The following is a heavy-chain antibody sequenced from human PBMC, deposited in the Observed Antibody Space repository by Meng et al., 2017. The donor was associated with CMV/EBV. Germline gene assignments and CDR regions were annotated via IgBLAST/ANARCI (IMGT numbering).Heavy chain of an antibody. CDR2: IWYDGSNK. J-gene: IGHJ6*02. CDR1: GFTFSSYG. D-gene: IGHD3-3*01. CDR3: ARARLGSGYPYYYYYGMDV. Sequence: GGSLRLSCAASGFTFSSYGMHWVRQAPGKGLEWVAVIWYDGSNKYYADSVKGRFTISRDNSKNTLYLQMNSLRAEDTAVYYCARARLGSGYPYYYYYGMDVWGQGTTVTVSS. V-gene: IGHV3-33*01.